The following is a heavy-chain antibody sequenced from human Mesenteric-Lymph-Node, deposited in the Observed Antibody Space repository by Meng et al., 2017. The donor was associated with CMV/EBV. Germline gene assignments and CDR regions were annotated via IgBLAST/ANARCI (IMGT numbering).Heavy chain of an antibody. D-gene: IGHD3-22*01. J-gene: IGHJ4*02. V-gene: IGHV4-59*01. Sequence: GSLRLSCAASGFAFSRFWMSWVRQAPGKGLEWIGYIYYGGNTDYNPSLKSRVTISLDTSRNQFALKLTSVTAADTAVYYCARVFASGYRTYYIDYWGQGTLVTVSS. CDR1: GFAFSRFW. CDR3: ARVFASGYRTYYIDY. CDR2: IYYGGNT.